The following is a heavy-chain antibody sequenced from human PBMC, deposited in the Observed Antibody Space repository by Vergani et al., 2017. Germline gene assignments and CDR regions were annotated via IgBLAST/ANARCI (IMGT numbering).Heavy chain of an antibody. CDR1: GFTFSSYA. CDR3: AKSPYYDFWRGYFDY. V-gene: IGHV3-23*01. D-gene: IGHD3-3*01. J-gene: IGHJ4*02. CDR2: ISGSGGST. Sequence: EVQLLESGGGLVQPGGSLRLSCAAFGFTFSSYAMSWVRQAPGKGLEWVSAISGSGGSTYYADSVKGRFTISRDNSKNTLYLQMNSLRAEDTAVYYCAKSPYYDFWRGYFDYWGQGTLVTGSS.